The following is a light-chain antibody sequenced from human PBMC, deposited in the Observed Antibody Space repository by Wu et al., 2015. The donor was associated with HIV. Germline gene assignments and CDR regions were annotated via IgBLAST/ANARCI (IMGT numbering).Light chain of an antibody. CDR1: QSVNTK. Sequence: EIVMTQSPATLSVSPGEGATLSCRASQSVNTKLAWYQQRPGQPPRLLIFGASTRATGVPGRFTGSGSGTEFTLTISSLQPDDFATYYCQQYNSYSRGTFGQGTKVEIK. CDR2: GAS. CDR3: QQYNSYSRGT. J-gene: IGKJ1*01. V-gene: IGKV3-15*01.